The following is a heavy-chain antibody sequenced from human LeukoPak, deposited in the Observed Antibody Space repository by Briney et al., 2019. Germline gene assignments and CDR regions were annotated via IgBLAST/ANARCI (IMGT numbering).Heavy chain of an antibody. CDR3: ARDGLGYSFDS. V-gene: IGHV3-48*03. CDR1: GFTFSSYE. J-gene: IGHJ4*02. CDR2: ISSSGSTI. Sequence: GGSLRLSCAASGFTFSSYEMSWVRQAPGKGLEWVSYISSSGSTIYYADSVKGRFTISRDNAKNSPYLQMNSLRAEDTAFYYCARDGLGYSFDSWGQGTLVTVSS. D-gene: IGHD6-13*01.